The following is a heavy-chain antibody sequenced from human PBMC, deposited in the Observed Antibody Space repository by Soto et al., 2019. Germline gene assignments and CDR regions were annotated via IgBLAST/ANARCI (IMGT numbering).Heavy chain of an antibody. D-gene: IGHD4-4*01. CDR2: INAGNGNT. J-gene: IGHJ2*01. V-gene: IGHV1-3*01. CDR3: AIAGSRLQYGSYCYFDL. Sequence: HGKRLEWMGWINAGNGNTKYSQKFQGRVTITRDTSASTAYMELSSLRSEDTAVYYCAIAGSRLQYGSYCYFDLWGRGTLGTVPS.